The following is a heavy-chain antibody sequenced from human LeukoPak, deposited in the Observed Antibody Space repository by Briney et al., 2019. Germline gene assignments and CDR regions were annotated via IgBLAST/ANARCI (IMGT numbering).Heavy chain of an antibody. V-gene: IGHV3-33*06. Sequence: GRSLRLSCAASGFTFSSYGMHWVRQAPGKGLEWVAVIWYDGSNKYYADSVKGRFTVSRDNSKNTLYLQMNSLRAEDTAVYYCAKDGGLWVSAHWGDSWGRGTLVTVSS. CDR1: GFTFSSYG. D-gene: IGHD7-27*01. CDR3: AKDGGLWVSAHWGDS. J-gene: IGHJ4*02. CDR2: IWYDGSNK.